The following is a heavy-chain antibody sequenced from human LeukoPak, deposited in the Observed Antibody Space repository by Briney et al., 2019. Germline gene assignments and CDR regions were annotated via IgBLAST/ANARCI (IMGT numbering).Heavy chain of an antibody. D-gene: IGHD6-19*01. CDR3: ARGGAYSSGWYGAARVYFDY. CDR1: GGSFSGHY. CDR2: INHSGST. J-gene: IGHJ4*02. V-gene: IGHV4-34*01. Sequence: SETLSLTCAVYGGSFSGHYWSWIRQPPGKGLEWIGEINHSGSTNYNPSLKSRVTISVDTSKNQFSLKLSSVTAADTAVYYCARGGAYSSGWYGAARVYFDYWGQGTLVTVSS.